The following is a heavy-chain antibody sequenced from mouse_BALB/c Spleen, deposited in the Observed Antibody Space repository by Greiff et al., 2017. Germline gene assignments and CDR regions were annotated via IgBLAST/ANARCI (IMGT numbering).Heavy chain of an antibody. CDR3: ARRGYGRAMDY. D-gene: IGHD2-14*01. CDR1: GFTFSSFG. CDR2: ISSGSSTI. V-gene: IGHV5-17*02. Sequence: EVQGVESGGGLVQPGGSRKLSCAASGFTFSSFGMHWVRQAPEKGLEWVAYISSGSSTIYYADTVKGRFTISRDNPKNTLFLQMTSLRSEDTAMYYCARRGYGRAMDYWGQGTSVTVSS. J-gene: IGHJ4*01.